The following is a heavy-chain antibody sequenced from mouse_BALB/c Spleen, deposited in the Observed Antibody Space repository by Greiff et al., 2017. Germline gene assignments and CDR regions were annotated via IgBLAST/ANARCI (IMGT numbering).Heavy chain of an antibody. D-gene: IGHD1-2*01. J-gene: IGHJ4*01. CDR3: ARRYGGAMDY. V-gene: IGHV4-1*02. CDR1: GFDFSRYW. Sequence: EVKLVESGGGLVQPGGSLKLSCAASGFDFSRYWLSWVRQAPGKGLEWIGEINPDSSTINYTPSLKDKFIISRDNAKNTLYLQMSKVRSEDTALYYCARRYGGAMDYWGQGTSVTVSS. CDR2: INPDSSTI.